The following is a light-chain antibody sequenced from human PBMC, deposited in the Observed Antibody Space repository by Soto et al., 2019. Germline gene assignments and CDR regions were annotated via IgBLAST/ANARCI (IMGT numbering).Light chain of an antibody. CDR2: KAS. CDR1: QTISCW. Sequence: DIQMTQSPSTLSGSVGDRVTITCRARQTISCWWAWYQQKPGKAPKLLIYKASTLKSGVPARFSGSGSGTEFTLTISSLQPDDFATYYCQHYNSYSEAFGQGTKVELK. CDR3: QHYNSYSEA. V-gene: IGKV1-5*03. J-gene: IGKJ1*01.